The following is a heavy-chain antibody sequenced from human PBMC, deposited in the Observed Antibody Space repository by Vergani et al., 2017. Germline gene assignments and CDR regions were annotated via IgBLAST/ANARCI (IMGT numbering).Heavy chain of an antibody. CDR1: GFTFSSYG. Sequence: VQLVESGGGVVQPGRSLRLSCAASGFTFSSYGMHWVRQAPGKGLEWVAVIWYDGSNKYYADSVKGRFTISRGNSKNTLYLQMNSLRAEDTAVYYCARDRLYDTWTNWFDPWGQGTLVTVSS. CDR3: ARDRLYDTWTNWFDP. CDR2: IWYDGSNK. D-gene: IGHD3-22*01. J-gene: IGHJ5*02. V-gene: IGHV3-33*01.